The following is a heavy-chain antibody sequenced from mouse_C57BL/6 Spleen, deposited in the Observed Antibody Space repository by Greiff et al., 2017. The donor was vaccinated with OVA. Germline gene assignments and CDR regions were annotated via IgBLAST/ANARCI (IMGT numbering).Heavy chain of an antibody. D-gene: IGHD4-1*01. CDR2: ISRGSSTI. CDR1: GFTFSDYG. V-gene: IGHV5-17*01. Sequence: EVHLVESGGGLVKPGGSLKLSCAASGFTFSDYGMHWVRQAPEKGLEWVAYISRGSSTIYYADTVKGRFTISRDNAKNTLFLQMTSLMSEDTAMYYCGRKKLGRYYAMDYWGQGTSVTVSS. J-gene: IGHJ4*01. CDR3: GRKKLGRYYAMDY.